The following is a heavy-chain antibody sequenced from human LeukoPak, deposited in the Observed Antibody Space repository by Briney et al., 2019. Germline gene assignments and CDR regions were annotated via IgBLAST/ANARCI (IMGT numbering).Heavy chain of an antibody. Sequence: ASVNVSCKASGYNFTSDYMHWVRQATGQGLEWMGIINPSGGSTSYAQKFQGRVTMTRDTSTSTVYMELSSLRSEDTAVYYCARDSGYDSFDYWGQGTLVTVSS. V-gene: IGHV1-46*01. D-gene: IGHD5-12*01. CDR2: INPSGGST. CDR3: ARDSGYDSFDY. CDR1: GYNFTSDY. J-gene: IGHJ4*02.